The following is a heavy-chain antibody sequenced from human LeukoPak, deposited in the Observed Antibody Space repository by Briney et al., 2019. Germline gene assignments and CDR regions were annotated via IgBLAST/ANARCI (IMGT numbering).Heavy chain of an antibody. CDR3: ARDTTVVTGIVAY. Sequence: GGSLRLSCAASGFTFSSYSTNRVRQAPGKGLEWVSSISSSSSYIYYADSVKGRFTISRDNAKNSLYLQMNSLRAEDTAVYYCARDTTVVTGIVAYWGQGTLVTVSS. V-gene: IGHV3-21*01. CDR1: GFTFSSYS. CDR2: ISSSSSYI. J-gene: IGHJ4*02. D-gene: IGHD4-23*01.